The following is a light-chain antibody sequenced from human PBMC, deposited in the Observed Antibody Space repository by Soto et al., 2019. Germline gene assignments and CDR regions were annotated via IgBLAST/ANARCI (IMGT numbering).Light chain of an antibody. V-gene: IGLV2-23*02. CDR3: CSYAGSTTFLYV. CDR1: SGDIGSYNR. J-gene: IGLJ1*01. Sequence: QSALTQPASVSGSPGQSITISCTGTSGDIGSYNRVSWYQQHPGKAPKLIIYEVTDRPSGVSNRFSGSKSGNTASLTISGLQAEDEADYYCCSYAGSTTFLYVFGTGTKLTVL. CDR2: EVT.